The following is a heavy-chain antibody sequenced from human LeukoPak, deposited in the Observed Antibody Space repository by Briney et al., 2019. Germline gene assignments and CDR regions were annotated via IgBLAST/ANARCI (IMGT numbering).Heavy chain of an antibody. V-gene: IGHV4-39*07. CDR2: IYSSGST. CDR1: GGSISSSSYY. CDR3: ARAYYYGSGSYGLDY. Sequence: SETLSLTCTVSGGSISSSSYYWGWIRQPPGKGLEWIGSIYSSGSTNYNPSLKSRLTISVDASKNQFSLKLTSVTAADTAVYYCARAYYYGSGSYGLDYWGQGTLVTVSS. D-gene: IGHD3-10*01. J-gene: IGHJ4*02.